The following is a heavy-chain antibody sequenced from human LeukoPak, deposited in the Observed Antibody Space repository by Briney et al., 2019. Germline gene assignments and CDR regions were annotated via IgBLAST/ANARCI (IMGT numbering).Heavy chain of an antibody. Sequence: GGSLRLSCAAAGFTISSYSMNWVRQAPGNGLEWVSSISSRSTYIYHADSVKGRFTISRDNAKSSLFLQMNSLRAEDTAVYFCAKSTRAVMAMMDVWGKGTTVTVSS. V-gene: IGHV3-21*01. D-gene: IGHD3-16*01. CDR3: AKSTRAVMAMMDV. CDR1: GFTISSYS. CDR2: ISSRSTYI. J-gene: IGHJ6*04.